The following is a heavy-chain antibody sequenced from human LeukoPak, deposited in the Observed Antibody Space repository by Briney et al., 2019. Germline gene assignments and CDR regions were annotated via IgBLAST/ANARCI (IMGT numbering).Heavy chain of an antibody. D-gene: IGHD3-10*01. CDR3: ARDRWFGELSSFDY. V-gene: IGHV3-7*01. Sequence: SGGSLRLSCASSGFTFSSSWMSWVRQAPGKGLEWVANIKQDGSEEYYVDSVKGRFTVSRDNAKYSLYLQMNSLRAEDTAVYYCARDRWFGELSSFDYWGQGTLVTVSS. J-gene: IGHJ4*02. CDR1: GFTFSSSW. CDR2: IKQDGSEE.